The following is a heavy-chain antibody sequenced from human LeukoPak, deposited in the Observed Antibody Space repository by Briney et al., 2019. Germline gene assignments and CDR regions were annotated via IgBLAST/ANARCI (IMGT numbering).Heavy chain of an antibody. CDR3: ARQTASAGNIDY. Sequence: GESLKISCKGSGYSFTSYWIAWVRQMPGKGLEWMGIIYPGDSDTRYSPSFQGQVTISADRSISTAYLQWSSLKASDTAMNYCARQTASAGNIDYWGQGTLVTVSS. D-gene: IGHD6-25*01. V-gene: IGHV5-51*01. CDR2: IYPGDSDT. CDR1: GYSFTSYW. J-gene: IGHJ4*02.